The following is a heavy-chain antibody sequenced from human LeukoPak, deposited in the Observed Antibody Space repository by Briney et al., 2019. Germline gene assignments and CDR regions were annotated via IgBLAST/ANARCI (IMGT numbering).Heavy chain of an antibody. CDR1: DGSISSSSYY. CDR3: ARGEGGGNPMRYYYMDV. D-gene: IGHD4-23*01. J-gene: IGHJ6*03. Sequence: SETLSLTCTVSDGSISSSSYYWGWIRQPPGKGLEWIGIIHSGESPYYSPSLESRITISIDTSMNQFSLKLNSVTAADTAVYYCARGEGGGNPMRYYYMDVWGKGTTVTVSS. CDR2: IHSGESP. V-gene: IGHV4-39*07.